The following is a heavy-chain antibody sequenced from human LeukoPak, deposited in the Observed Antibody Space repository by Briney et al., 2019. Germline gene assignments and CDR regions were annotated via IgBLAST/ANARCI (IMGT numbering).Heavy chain of an antibody. CDR1: GFTFSSYA. CDR3: AKDSTDYGDYYYYGMDV. CDR2: ISGSGGST. V-gene: IGHV3-23*01. D-gene: IGHD4-17*01. Sequence: GGSLRLSCAASGFTFSSYAMSWVRQAPGKGLEGVSAISGSGGSTYYADSVKGRFTISRDNSKNTLYLQMNSLRAEDTAVYYCAKDSTDYGDYYYYGMDVWGQGTTVTVSS. J-gene: IGHJ6*02.